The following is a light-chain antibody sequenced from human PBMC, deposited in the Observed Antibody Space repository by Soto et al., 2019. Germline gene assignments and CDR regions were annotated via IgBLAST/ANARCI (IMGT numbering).Light chain of an antibody. CDR1: QSVSSSY. V-gene: IGKV3-20*01. CDR3: QQCGSSPWT. J-gene: IGKJ1*01. CDR2: GAS. Sequence: IVLTQSPGTLSLSPGERATLSCRASQSVSSSYLAWYQQKPGQAPRLLIYGASSRATGIPDRFSGSGSGTDFTLTISRLEPGDFAVYYCQQCGSSPWTFGQGTKVEIK.